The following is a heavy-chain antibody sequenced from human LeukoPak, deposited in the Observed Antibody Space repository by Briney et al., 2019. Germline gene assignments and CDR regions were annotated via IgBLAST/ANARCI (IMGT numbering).Heavy chain of an antibody. CDR3: ARRDIVVVVSASDY. CDR2: ILYDGRNA. J-gene: IGHJ4*02. Sequence: AGGSLRLSCAASGFTFSDNAMHWVRQAPGKGLEWVAVILYDGRNAYYADSVRGRFTMSRDNSKNTVYLQMNSLRVDDTAVYYCARRDIVVVVSASDYWGQGTLVTVSS. D-gene: IGHD2-15*01. CDR1: GFTFSDNA. V-gene: IGHV3-30*12.